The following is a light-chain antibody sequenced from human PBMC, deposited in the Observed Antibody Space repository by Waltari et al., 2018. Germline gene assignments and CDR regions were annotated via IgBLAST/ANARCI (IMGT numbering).Light chain of an antibody. V-gene: IGLV2-14*01. CDR1: SSDIGGYNY. CDR3: ISYTSDTTFV. Sequence: QSALTQPASVSGSPGQSITISCTGTSSDIGGYNYVSWFQQHPGKAPKLIIYDVSARPSGVSYRFSGSKSGNTASLTISGLQAEDEADHYCISYTSDTTFVFGAGTKVTVL. J-gene: IGLJ1*01. CDR2: DVS.